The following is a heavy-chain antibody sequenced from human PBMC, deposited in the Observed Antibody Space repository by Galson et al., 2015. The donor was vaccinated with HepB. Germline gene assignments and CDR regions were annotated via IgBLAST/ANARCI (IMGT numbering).Heavy chain of an antibody. CDR2: MWYDGSNK. V-gene: IGHV3-33*01. Sequence: SLRLSCAASGFTFSSYGMHWVRQAPGKGLEWVAVMWYDGSNKYYADSVKGRSTISRDNSKNTLYLQMNSLRAEDTAVYYCARETTVDAFDIWGQGTMVTVSS. CDR3: ARETTVDAFDI. D-gene: IGHD1-7*01. CDR1: GFTFSSYG. J-gene: IGHJ3*02.